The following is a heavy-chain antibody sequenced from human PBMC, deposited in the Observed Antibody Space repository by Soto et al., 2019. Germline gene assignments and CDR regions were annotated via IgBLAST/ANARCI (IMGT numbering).Heavy chain of an antibody. CDR3: ARGAVLRYFGWFPAPREFDY. J-gene: IGHJ4*02. CDR1: GFTFSSYG. V-gene: IGHV3-33*01. Sequence: GGSLRLSCAASGFTFSSYGMHWVRQAPGKGLEWVAVIWYDGSNKYYADSVKGRFTISRDNSKNTLYLQMNSLRAEDTAVYYCARGAVLRYFGWFPAPREFDYWGQGTLVTVSS. D-gene: IGHD3-9*01. CDR2: IWYDGSNK.